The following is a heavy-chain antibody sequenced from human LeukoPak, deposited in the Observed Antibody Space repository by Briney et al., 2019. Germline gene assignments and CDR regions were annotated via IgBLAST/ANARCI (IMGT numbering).Heavy chain of an antibody. Sequence: SETLSLTCAAYGGSFSGYYWSWIRQPPGKGLEWIGEINHSGRTNYNPSLKSRVTISVDTSKNQFSLNLSSVTAADTAVYYCVGHSYDSGSYSLWLNPWGQGTLVTVSS. V-gene: IGHV4-34*01. J-gene: IGHJ5*02. CDR1: GGSFSGYY. D-gene: IGHD3-10*01. CDR2: INHSGRT. CDR3: VGHSYDSGSYSLWLNP.